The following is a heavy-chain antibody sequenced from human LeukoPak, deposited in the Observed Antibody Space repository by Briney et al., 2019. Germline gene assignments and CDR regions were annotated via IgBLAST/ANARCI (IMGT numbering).Heavy chain of an antibody. V-gene: IGHV3-33*01. Sequence: QPGGSLRLSCAASGFAFGRYGMHWVRQAPGKGLEWVAVIWDDGSNQKYADSAKGRFTISRDNSKNTLYLQMNSLRAEDTAVYYCARGRGSSWYFDYWGQGTLVTVSS. CDR3: ARGRGSSWYFDY. CDR1: GFAFGRYG. CDR2: IWDDGSNQ. J-gene: IGHJ4*02. D-gene: IGHD6-13*01.